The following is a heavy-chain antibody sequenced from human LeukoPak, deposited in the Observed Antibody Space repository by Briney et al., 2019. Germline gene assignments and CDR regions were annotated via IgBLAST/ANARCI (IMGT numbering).Heavy chain of an antibody. J-gene: IGHJ4*02. CDR3: ARDKGSKWLQYDY. CDR2: ISSSGSTI. V-gene: IGHV3-11*01. CDR1: GFTYSEYY. Sequence: GGSLRLSCAASGFTYSEYYMSWTRQAPGKGLEWVSYISSSGSTIYYADSVKGRFTISRDNAKNSLYLQMNSLRAEDTAVYYCARDKGSKWLQYDYWGRGTLVTVSS. D-gene: IGHD5-24*01.